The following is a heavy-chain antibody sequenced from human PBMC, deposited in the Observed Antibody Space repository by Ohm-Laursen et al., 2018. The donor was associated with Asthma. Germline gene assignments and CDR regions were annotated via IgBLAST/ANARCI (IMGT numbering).Heavy chain of an antibody. V-gene: IGHV3-30-3*01. CDR2: ITFDGSWT. J-gene: IGHJ3*02. CDR1: GFTFSSYA. Sequence: SLRLSCAASGFTFSSYAMSWVRQAPGKGLEWVSIITFDGSWTSYADSVKGRFTISRDNSKNTLYMQMNSLRAEDTAVYYCARRDFSGGDPSAAFDIWGQGTMVTVSS. CDR3: ARRDFSGGDPSAAFDI. D-gene: IGHD2-21*02.